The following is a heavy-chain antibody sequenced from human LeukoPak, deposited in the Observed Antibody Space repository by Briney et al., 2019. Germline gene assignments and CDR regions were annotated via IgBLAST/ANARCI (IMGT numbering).Heavy chain of an antibody. CDR2: ISSSGSTI. Sequence: GGSLRLSCAASGFTFSDYYMSWIRQAPGKGLDWVLYISSSGSTIYYADSVKGRFTISRDNAKNSLYLQMNSLRAEDTAVYYCARDRDVLRYFDWLSGDRDYFDYWGQGTLVTVSS. CDR1: GFTFSDYY. CDR3: ARDRDVLRYFDWLSGDRDYFDY. J-gene: IGHJ4*02. D-gene: IGHD3-9*01. V-gene: IGHV3-11*01.